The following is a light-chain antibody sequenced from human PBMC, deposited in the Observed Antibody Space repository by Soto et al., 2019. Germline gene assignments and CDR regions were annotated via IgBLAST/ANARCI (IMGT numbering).Light chain of an antibody. CDR3: QQYNTFSTYT. Sequence: DIQMTQSPSTLSASVGDRVTLTCRASQSVSDWLAWYQQKPGKAPKVLIYKASNLESGVPSRFSGSGSGTEFTLTISSLQPDDSATYYCQQYNTFSTYTFGQGTKLEIK. CDR2: KAS. CDR1: QSVSDW. V-gene: IGKV1-5*03. J-gene: IGKJ2*01.